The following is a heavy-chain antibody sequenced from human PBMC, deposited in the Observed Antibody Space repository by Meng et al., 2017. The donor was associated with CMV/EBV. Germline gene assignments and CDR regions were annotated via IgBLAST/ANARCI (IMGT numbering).Heavy chain of an antibody. CDR2: IYYSGST. CDR3: ARTRDSSGYYIDY. J-gene: IGHJ4*02. Sequence: SETLSLTCTVSGGSVSSGSYYWSWFRQPPGKGLEWIGYIYYSGSTNYNPSLKSRVTISVDTSKNQFSLKLSSVTAADTAVYYCARTRDSSGYYIDYWGQGTLVTVSS. V-gene: IGHV4-61*01. CDR1: GGSVSSGSYY. D-gene: IGHD3-22*01.